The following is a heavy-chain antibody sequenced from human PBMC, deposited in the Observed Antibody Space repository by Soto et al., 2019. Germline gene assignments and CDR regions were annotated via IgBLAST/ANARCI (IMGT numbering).Heavy chain of an antibody. CDR2: INHSGST. CDR3: ARGFMVRGFEPYY. D-gene: IGHD3-10*01. CDR1: GGSFNGYY. J-gene: IGHJ4*02. V-gene: IGHV4-34*01. Sequence: SETLSLTCAVYGGSFNGYYWSWIRQPPGKGLEWIGEINHSGSTNYNPSLKSRVTISVDTSKNQFSLKLSSVTAADTAVYYCARGFMVRGFEPYYWGQGTLVTVSS.